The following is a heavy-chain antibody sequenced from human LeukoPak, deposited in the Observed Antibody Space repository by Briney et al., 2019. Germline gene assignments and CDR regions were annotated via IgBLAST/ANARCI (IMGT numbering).Heavy chain of an antibody. D-gene: IGHD2-2*01. J-gene: IGHJ6*03. V-gene: IGHV4-34*01. CDR2: INHSGST. CDR3: ARVHVVVPAAMFYYYYYYMDV. CDR1: GGSFSGYC. Sequence: SETLSLTCAVYGGSFSGYCWSWIRQPPGKGLEWIGEINHSGSTNYNPSLKSRVTISVDTSKNQFSLKLSSVTAADTAVYYCARVHVVVPAAMFYYYYYYMDVWGKGTTVTVSS.